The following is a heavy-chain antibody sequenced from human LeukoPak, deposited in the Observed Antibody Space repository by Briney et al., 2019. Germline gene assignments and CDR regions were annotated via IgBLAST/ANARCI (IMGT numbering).Heavy chain of an antibody. D-gene: IGHD3-10*01. V-gene: IGHV3-7*03. Sequence: GGSLRLSCAASGFTFSSYWMSWVRQAPGKGLEWVANIKQDGSEKYYVDSVKGRFTISRDNAKNSLYLQMNSLKAEDTAVYYCARAALWLGEGPAFDYWGQGTLVTVVS. CDR2: IKQDGSEK. CDR1: GFTFSSYW. CDR3: ARAALWLGEGPAFDY. J-gene: IGHJ4*02.